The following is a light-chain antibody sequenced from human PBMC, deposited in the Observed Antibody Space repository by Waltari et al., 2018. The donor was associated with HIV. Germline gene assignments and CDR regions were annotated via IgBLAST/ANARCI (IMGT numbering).Light chain of an antibody. CDR2: EVN. CDR3: SSFAGSNTVV. CDR1: SDAIGGSNY. V-gene: IGLV2-8*01. J-gene: IGLJ2*01. Sequence: QSALTQPPSASGSLGQSVTISCRGTSDAIGGSNYVFWYQQYPAKAPKLLIYEVNKRPSGVPDRFSGSKSLNTASLTVSGLQAEDEAHYFCSSFAGSNTVVFGGGTKLTVL.